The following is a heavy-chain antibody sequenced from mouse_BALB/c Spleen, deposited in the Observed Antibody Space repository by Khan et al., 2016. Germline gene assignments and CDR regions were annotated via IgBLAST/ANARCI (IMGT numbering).Heavy chain of an antibody. D-gene: IGHD1-1*01. CDR1: GYTFTNNG. CDR3: ARDRDSYGSSRYFDV. CDR2: INTYSGES. V-gene: IGHV9-3-1*01. Sequence: QIQLVQSGPELKKPGKTVKISCKASGYTFTNNGMNWVKQAPGKGLKWMGWINTYSGESTYADDFKGRFAFSLETSANTAYLQINNLKNEDTATDFCARDRDSYGSSRYFDVWGAGTTVTVSS. J-gene: IGHJ1*01.